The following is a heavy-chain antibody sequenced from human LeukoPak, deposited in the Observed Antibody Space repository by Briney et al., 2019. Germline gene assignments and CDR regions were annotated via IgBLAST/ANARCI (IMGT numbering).Heavy chain of an antibody. CDR1: GFTVSSNA. Sequence: PGGSLRLSCAASGFTVSSNAMNWVRQAPGKGLEWVSVFYSGGNTYYADSVKGRFTISRDNSKNTLYLQMNSLRAEDTAVYYCVRRTTGTSSDYWGQGTLVTVSS. D-gene: IGHD1-1*01. J-gene: IGHJ4*02. CDR2: FYSGGNT. CDR3: VRRTTGTSSDY. V-gene: IGHV3-66*04.